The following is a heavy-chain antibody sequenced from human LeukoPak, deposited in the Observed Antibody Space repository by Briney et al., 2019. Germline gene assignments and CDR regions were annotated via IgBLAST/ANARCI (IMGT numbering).Heavy chain of an antibody. V-gene: IGHV3-66*02. CDR1: GFTVSNDY. D-gene: IGHD3-10*01. CDR3: ARDRAGAQSWVALDP. CDR2: IYGDGTT. Sequence: GGSLRLSCAASGFTVSNDYMAWVRQAPGRGLEWVSLIYGDGTTFYTDSVKGRFTISRDNFKNTLYLQMSSLRPEDTALYYCARDRAGAQSWVALDPWGQGTLVTVS. J-gene: IGHJ5*02.